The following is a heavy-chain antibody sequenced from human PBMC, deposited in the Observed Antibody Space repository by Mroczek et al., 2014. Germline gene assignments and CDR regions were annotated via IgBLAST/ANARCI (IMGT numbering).Heavy chain of an antibody. CDR1: GFTFSSYG. Sequence: QVQLVESGGGVVQPGRSLRLSCAASGFTFSSYGMHWVRQAPGKGLEWVAVISYDGSNKYYADSVKGRFTISRDNSKNTLYLQMNSLRAEDTAVYYCAKVGRDGYNYGDDAFDIVGTKGQWSPSLQ. J-gene: IGHJ3*02. D-gene: IGHD5-24*01. V-gene: IGHV3-30*18. CDR2: ISYDGSNK. CDR3: AKVGRDGYNYGDDAFDI.